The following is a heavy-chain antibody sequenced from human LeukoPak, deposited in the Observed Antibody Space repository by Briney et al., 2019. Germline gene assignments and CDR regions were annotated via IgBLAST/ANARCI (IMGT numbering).Heavy chain of an antibody. CDR3: ARDHSSGYYYDRYYFDY. CDR1: VGTFSSYA. CDR2: ILPIFGTA. D-gene: IGHD3-22*01. J-gene: IGHJ4*02. Sequence: GASVKVSCKASVGTFSSYAISWVRQAPGQGREWMGGILPIFGTANYAQKFKGRVTITADESTSTAYMELSSLRSEDTAVYYCARDHSSGYYYDRYYFDYWGQGTLVTVSS. V-gene: IGHV1-69*13.